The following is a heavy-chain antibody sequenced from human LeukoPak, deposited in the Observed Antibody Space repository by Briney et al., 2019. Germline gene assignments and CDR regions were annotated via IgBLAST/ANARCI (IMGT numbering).Heavy chain of an antibody. J-gene: IGHJ4*02. CDR1: GGSISSYY. V-gene: IGHV4-59*08. Sequence: SETLSLTCTVSGGSISSYYWSWIRQPPGKGLEWIGYIYYSGSTNYNPSLKSRVTISVDTSKNQFSLKLNSVTAADTAVYFCARQGLSAYEILDYWGQGTLVTVSS. CDR2: IYYSGST. CDR3: ARQGLSAYEILDY. D-gene: IGHD3-9*01.